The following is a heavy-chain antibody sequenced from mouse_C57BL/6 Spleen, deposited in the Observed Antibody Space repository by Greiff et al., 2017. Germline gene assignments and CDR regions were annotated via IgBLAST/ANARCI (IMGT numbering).Heavy chain of an antibody. CDR2: ISSGSSTI. J-gene: IGHJ4*01. V-gene: IGHV5-17*01. D-gene: IGHD2-1*01. Sequence: EVKLVESGGGLVKPGGSLKLSCAASGFTFSDYGMHWVRQAPEKGLEWVAYISSGSSTIYYADTVKGRFTISRDNAKNTLFLQMTSLRSEDTAMYYCARGGIYYGNYYAMDYWGQGTSVTVSS. CDR3: ARGGIYYGNYYAMDY. CDR1: GFTFSDYG.